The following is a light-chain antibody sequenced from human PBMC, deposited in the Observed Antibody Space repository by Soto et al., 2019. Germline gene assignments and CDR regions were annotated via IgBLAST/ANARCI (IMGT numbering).Light chain of an antibody. CDR1: SGHSSYA. J-gene: IGLJ3*02. Sequence: QPVLTQSPSASASLGASVKLTCTLSSGHSSYAIAWHQQQPEKGPRYLMKLNSDGSHSKGDGIPDRFSGSSSGAVRYLTISSLQAEDEADYYCQTWGTGIQVFGGGTKLTVL. CDR2: LNSDGSH. V-gene: IGLV4-69*01. CDR3: QTWGTGIQV.